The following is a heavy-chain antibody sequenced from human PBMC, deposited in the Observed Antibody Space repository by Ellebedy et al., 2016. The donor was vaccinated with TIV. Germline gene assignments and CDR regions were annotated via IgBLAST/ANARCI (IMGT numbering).Heavy chain of an antibody. V-gene: IGHV3-23*01. CDR2: ISGSGGST. CDR1: EFTFSNYA. Sequence: GESLKISCATSEFTFSNYAMNLVRQAPGKGLEWVAGISGSGGSTYYADSVKGRFTVFRDNSKKTLFLRMHSLRGGDTDKYFCAKGDTMTQGARTGYGVDVWGRGTTVIVSS. J-gene: IGHJ6*02. D-gene: IGHD3-10*01. CDR3: AKGDTMTQGARTGYGVDV.